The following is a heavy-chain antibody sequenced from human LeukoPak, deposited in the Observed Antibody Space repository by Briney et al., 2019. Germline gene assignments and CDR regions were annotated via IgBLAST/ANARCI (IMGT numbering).Heavy chain of an antibody. CDR1: GFTFSSYS. Sequence: GGSLRLSCAASGFTFSSYSMNWVRQAPGKGLEWVSSISSSSSTIYYADSVKGRFTISRDNAKNSLYLQMNSLRAEDTAVYYCARWTTVTRNYGMDVWGQGTTVTVSS. J-gene: IGHJ6*02. V-gene: IGHV3-48*04. CDR3: ARWTTVTRNYGMDV. CDR2: ISSSSSTI. D-gene: IGHD4-17*01.